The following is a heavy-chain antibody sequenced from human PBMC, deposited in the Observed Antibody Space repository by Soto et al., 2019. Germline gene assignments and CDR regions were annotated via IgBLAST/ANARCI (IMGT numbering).Heavy chain of an antibody. D-gene: IGHD6-13*01. CDR2: TYYRSKWYN. CDR1: GDSVSSNSAA. J-gene: IGHJ4*02. V-gene: IGHV6-1*01. CDR3: AGDRSGYSSSWLYFDF. Sequence: SQTLSLTCVISGDSVSSNSAAWNWIRQSPSRGLEWLGRTYYRSKWYNDYAVSVKSRIIINPDTSKNQFSLQLNSVIPEDTAVYYCAGDRSGYSSSWLYFDFWGQGTLVTVSS.